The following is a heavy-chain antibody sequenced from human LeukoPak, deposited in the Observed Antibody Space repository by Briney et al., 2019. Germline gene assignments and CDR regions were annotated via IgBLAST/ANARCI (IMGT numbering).Heavy chain of an antibody. CDR2: IYYSGST. CDR1: GGSISSSSYY. Sequence: PSETLSLACTVSGGSISSSSYYWGWIRQPPGKGLEWIGSIYYSGSTYYNPSLKSRVTISVDTSKNQFSLKLSSVTAADTAVYYCARFKRIQLWLGFDYWGQGTLVTVSS. J-gene: IGHJ4*02. V-gene: IGHV4-39*01. D-gene: IGHD5-18*01. CDR3: ARFKRIQLWLGFDY.